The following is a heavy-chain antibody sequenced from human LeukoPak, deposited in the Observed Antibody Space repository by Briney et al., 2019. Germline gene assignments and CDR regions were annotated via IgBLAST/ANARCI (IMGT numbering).Heavy chain of an antibody. CDR1: GGSITSSSYY. D-gene: IGHD3-22*01. J-gene: IGHJ3*02. V-gene: IGHV4-39*07. CDR2: VYYSGNT. Sequence: SETLSLTCTVSGGSITSSSYYWGWIRQPPGKGLEWIGSVYYSGNTYYNSSLKSRVTISVDTSKNQFSLKLSSVTAADTARYYCARDGPYDSGAFEIWGQGTMVAVSS. CDR3: ARDGPYDSGAFEI.